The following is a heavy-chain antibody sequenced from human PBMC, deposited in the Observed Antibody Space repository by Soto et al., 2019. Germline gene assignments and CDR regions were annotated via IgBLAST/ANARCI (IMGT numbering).Heavy chain of an antibody. CDR2: INSGGYSV. V-gene: IGHV3-11*01. CDR1: GFTFTDDF. D-gene: IGHD1-26*01. CDR3: ARGWELRD. Sequence: QVQLVESGGGLVKPGGSLRLSCAASGFTFTDDFMTWIRQTPGKGLEWLSSINSGGYSVYYADSVKGRFTISRDNAKNSVYLQMNSLRGEDTAVYYCARGWELRDWGPGTLVTVSS. J-gene: IGHJ4*02.